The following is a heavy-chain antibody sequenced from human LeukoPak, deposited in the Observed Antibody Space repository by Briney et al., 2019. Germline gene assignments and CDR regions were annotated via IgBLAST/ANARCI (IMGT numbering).Heavy chain of an antibody. D-gene: IGHD1-26*01. J-gene: IGHJ6*03. CDR1: GFTFSSYA. CDR2: ISYDGSNK. V-gene: IGHV3-30-3*01. CDR3: GGWELEGVTPVYYYYYSWAV. Sequence: GRSLRLSCAASGFTFSSYAMHWVRQAPGKGLEWVAVISYDGSNKYYADSVKGRFTISRDNSKNTLYLQMNSLRAEDTAVYYCGGWELEGVTPVYYYYYSWAVWAKGPRSPSP.